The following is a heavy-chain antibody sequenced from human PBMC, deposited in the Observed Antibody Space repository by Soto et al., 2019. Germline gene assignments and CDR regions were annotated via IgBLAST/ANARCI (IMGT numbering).Heavy chain of an antibody. CDR1: GGSISDDTYY. V-gene: IGHV4-39*01. J-gene: IGHJ5*02. CDR2: ISYSGTS. CDR3: ARLHCNSPNCVPLDP. Sequence: QLQLQESGPGLVKPSETLSLTCTVSGGSISDDTYYWGWIRQPPGKGLEWIGSISYSGTSSYNPSLKSRVAMSVDTYKKQLSLRLSSVIAADTAVYYCARLHCNSPNCVPLDPWGQGTRVIVSS. D-gene: IGHD2-2*01.